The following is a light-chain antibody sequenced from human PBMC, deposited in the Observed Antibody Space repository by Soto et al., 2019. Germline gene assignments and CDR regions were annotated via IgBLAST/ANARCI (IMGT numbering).Light chain of an antibody. CDR3: QQYGSSIT. CDR2: GAS. Sequence: EIVLTQSPGTLSLSPGERATLSCRASQSVGSNYLAWYQQKPGQAPRLLIYGASSRATGIPDRFSVSGSGTDFTLTISRLEPEDFAVYYCQQYGSSITFGQGTRLEIK. J-gene: IGKJ5*01. CDR1: QSVGSNY. V-gene: IGKV3-20*01.